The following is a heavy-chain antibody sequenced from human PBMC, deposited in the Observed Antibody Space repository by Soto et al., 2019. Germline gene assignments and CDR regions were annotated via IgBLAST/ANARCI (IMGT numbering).Heavy chain of an antibody. V-gene: IGHV4-59*01. J-gene: IGHJ4*02. CDR2: IYYSGST. CDR3: ASTLTYSNAFDY. D-gene: IGHD4-4*01. CDR1: GGSISSYY. Sequence: PSETLSLTCTVSGGSISSYYWSWIRQPPGKGLEWIGYIYYSGSTNYNPSLKSRVTISVDTSKNQFSLKLSSVTAADTAVYYCASTLTYSNAFDYWGQGTLVTVSS.